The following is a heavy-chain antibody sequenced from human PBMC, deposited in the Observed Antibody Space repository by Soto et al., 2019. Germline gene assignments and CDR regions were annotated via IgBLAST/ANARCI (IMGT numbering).Heavy chain of an antibody. CDR2: IYYSGST. J-gene: IGHJ4*02. Sequence: QVQLQESGPGLVKPSQTLSLTCTVSGGSISSGGYYWSWIRQHPGKGLEWIGYIYYSGSTYYNPSLRSRVTISVDTSKNQVSLKLSSVTAADTAVYYCARSAVVGATRPCYFDYWGQGTLVTVSS. CDR3: ARSAVVGATRPCYFDY. V-gene: IGHV4-31*03. CDR1: GGSISSGGYY. D-gene: IGHD1-26*01.